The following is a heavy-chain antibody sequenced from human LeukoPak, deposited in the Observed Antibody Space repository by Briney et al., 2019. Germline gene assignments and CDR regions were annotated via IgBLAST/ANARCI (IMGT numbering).Heavy chain of an antibody. CDR2: IYHSGST. D-gene: IGHD2-2*01. V-gene: IGHV4-30-2*01. CDR3: ARDGSSASCHYCMDV. Sequence: SETLSLTCTVSGGSISSGGYYWSWIRQPPGKGLEWIGYIYHSGSTYYNPSLKSRVTISVDRSKNQFSLKLSSVTAADTAVYYCARDGSSASCHYCMDVWGKGTTVTVSS. CDR1: GGSISSGGYY. J-gene: IGHJ6*03.